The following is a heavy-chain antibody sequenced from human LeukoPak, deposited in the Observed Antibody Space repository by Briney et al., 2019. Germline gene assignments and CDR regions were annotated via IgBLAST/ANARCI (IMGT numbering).Heavy chain of an antibody. CDR3: ARHRGQDYYYGRLNWFDP. V-gene: IGHV4-39*01. CDR1: GGSISSYY. Sequence: SETLSLTCTVSGGSISSYYWGWIRQPPGKGLEWIGSIYYSGSTYYNPSLKSRVTISVDTSKNQFSLKLSSVTAADTAVYYCARHRGQDYYYGRLNWFDPWGQGTLVTVSS. D-gene: IGHD3-10*01. J-gene: IGHJ5*02. CDR2: IYYSGST.